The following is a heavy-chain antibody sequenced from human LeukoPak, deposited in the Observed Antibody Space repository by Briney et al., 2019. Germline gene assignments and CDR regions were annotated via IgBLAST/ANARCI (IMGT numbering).Heavy chain of an antibody. V-gene: IGHV3-53*04. Sequence: PGGGSLRLSCAASGLTVSSNYMSWVRQAPGKGLEWVSVIYSGGSAYYADSVKGRFTISRHNPTNTVYLQMNSLRTEDTAVYYCARVTSSGYPTWAFDYWGQGTTVTVSS. CDR2: IYSGGSA. CDR3: ARVTSSGYPTWAFDY. J-gene: IGHJ4*03. CDR1: GLTVSSNY. D-gene: IGHD3-22*01.